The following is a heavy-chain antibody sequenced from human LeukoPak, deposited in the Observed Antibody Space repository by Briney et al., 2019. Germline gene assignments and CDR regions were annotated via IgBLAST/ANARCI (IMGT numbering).Heavy chain of an antibody. CDR3: ASSDAVAGTLPPY. CDR1: GYTFTSYY. D-gene: IGHD6-19*01. V-gene: IGHV1-46*01. Sequence: ASVKVSCRASGYTFTSYYMHWVRQAPGQGLEWMGIINPSGGSTSYAQKFQGRVTMTRDTSTSTVYMELSSLRSEDTAVYYCASSDAVAGTLPPYWGQGTLVTVSS. J-gene: IGHJ4*02. CDR2: INPSGGST.